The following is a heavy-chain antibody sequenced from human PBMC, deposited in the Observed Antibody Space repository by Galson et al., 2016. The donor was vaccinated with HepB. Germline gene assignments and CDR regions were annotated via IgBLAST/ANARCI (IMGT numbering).Heavy chain of an antibody. Sequence: SLRLSCAGSGFMFKDYSMNWVRQAPGKGLEWVSSIDSTGTYIYYGDSLEGRFTISRDNAKKSLYLQMTSLRAEDTAVYYCVRETHKKWLGSPTPWGQGTLVTVSS. V-gene: IGHV3-21*01. D-gene: IGHD6-19*01. CDR1: GFMFKDYS. CDR2: IDSTGTYI. J-gene: IGHJ5*02. CDR3: VRETHKKWLGSPTP.